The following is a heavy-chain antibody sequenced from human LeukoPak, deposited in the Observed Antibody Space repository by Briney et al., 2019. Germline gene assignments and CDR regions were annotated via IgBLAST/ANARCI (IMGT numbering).Heavy chain of an antibody. D-gene: IGHD3-10*02. V-gene: IGHV3-48*03. Sequence: GGALRLSCAASGFTFSSYEMNWVRQAPGKGLEWVSYISSSGSTRYYADSVKCRFTISRDNAKNSLYLQMNSLRAEDTAVYYCAELGITMIGGVWGKGTTVTISS. CDR1: GFTFSSYE. J-gene: IGHJ6*04. CDR2: ISSSGSTR. CDR3: AELGITMIGGV.